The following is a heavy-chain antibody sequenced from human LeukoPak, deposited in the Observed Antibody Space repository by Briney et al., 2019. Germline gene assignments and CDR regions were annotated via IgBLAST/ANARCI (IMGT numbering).Heavy chain of an antibody. CDR3: ASADETRGYLAAFDI. V-gene: IGHV1-69*01. D-gene: IGHD5-18*01. CDR2: IIPIFGTA. Sequence: SVKVSCKASGGTFSSYAISWVRQAPGQGLEWMGGIIPIFGTANYAQKFQGRVTITADESTSAAYMELSSLRSEDTAVYYCASADETRGYLAAFDIWGQGTMVTVSS. CDR1: GGTFSSYA. J-gene: IGHJ3*02.